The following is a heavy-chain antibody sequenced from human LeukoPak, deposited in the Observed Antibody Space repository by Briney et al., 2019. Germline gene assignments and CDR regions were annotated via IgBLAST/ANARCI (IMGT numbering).Heavy chain of an antibody. CDR1: GGSISSYY. D-gene: IGHD3-10*01. Sequence: SETLSLTCTVSGGSISSYYWSWIRQPPGKGLEWIGEINHSGSTNYNPSLKSRVTISVDTSKNQFSLKLSSVTAADTAVYYCARHPPYYYGSGRPTMNWFDPWGQGTLVTVSS. CDR2: INHSGST. CDR3: ARHPPYYYGSGRPTMNWFDP. J-gene: IGHJ5*02. V-gene: IGHV4-34*01.